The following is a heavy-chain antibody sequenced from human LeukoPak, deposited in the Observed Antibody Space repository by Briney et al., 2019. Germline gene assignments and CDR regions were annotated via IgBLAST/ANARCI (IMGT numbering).Heavy chain of an antibody. CDR3: ARDLGPIVVPAAQRNEYFQH. V-gene: IGHV3-20*04. J-gene: IGHJ1*01. CDR2: INWNCGST. CDR1: GFTFDDYG. D-gene: IGHD2-2*01. Sequence: GGSLRLSCAASGFTFDDYGMSWVRRAPGKGLECVSVINWNCGSTGYADSVRGRFTISRDNAKNSLYLQMNSLRAEDTAFYYCARDLGPIVVPAAQRNEYFQHWGQGTLVTVSS.